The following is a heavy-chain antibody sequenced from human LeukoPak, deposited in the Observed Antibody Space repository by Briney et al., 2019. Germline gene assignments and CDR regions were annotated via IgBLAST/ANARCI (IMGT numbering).Heavy chain of an antibody. J-gene: IGHJ4*02. V-gene: IGHV1-2*06. CDR2: VNPNRGGS. D-gene: IGHD5-12*01. CDR3: ARARDPRLYYFDY. Sequence: ASVKVSCKASGYTFTVYYMHWVRQAPGQGLEGMGRVNPNRGGSNFAQKVQGRVTMTRDTSISTAYMELSRLRSDDTAVYSCARARDPRLYYFDYWGQGTLVTVSS. CDR1: GYTFTVYY.